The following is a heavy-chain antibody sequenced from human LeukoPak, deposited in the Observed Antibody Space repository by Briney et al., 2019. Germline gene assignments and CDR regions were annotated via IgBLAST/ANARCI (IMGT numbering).Heavy chain of an antibody. Sequence: GGSLRLSCAASGFTFSSYGMHWVRQAPGKGLEWVTFIRYDGSNKYYTDPVKGRFTISRDNSYKTLYLQMNSLRAEDTAVYYCARADYSNYWFDPWGQGTLVTVSS. J-gene: IGHJ5*02. CDR2: IRYDGSNK. CDR1: GFTFSSYG. CDR3: ARADYSNYWFDP. V-gene: IGHV3-30*02. D-gene: IGHD4-11*01.